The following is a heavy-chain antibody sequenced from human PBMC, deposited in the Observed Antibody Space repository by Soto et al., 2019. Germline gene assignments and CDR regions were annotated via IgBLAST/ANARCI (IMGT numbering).Heavy chain of an antibody. CDR3: ARDKYYYGLDV. Sequence: SETLSLTCTVSGGSISSSSYYWGWIRQPPGKGLEWIGSIYYSGSTYYNPSLKSRVTISVDTSKNTLYLQMNSLRAEDTAVYYCARDKYYYGLDVWGQGTTVTVSS. CDR1: GGSISSSSYY. CDR2: IYYSGST. V-gene: IGHV4-39*02. J-gene: IGHJ6*02.